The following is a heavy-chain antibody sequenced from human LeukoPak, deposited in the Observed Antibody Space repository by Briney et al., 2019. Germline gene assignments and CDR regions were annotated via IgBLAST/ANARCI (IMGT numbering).Heavy chain of an antibody. CDR2: IYYSGST. CDR3: ARNPWVKYGDYPYYFDY. J-gene: IGHJ4*02. CDR1: GGSVSSGSYY. D-gene: IGHD4-17*01. V-gene: IGHV4-61*01. Sequence: SETLSLTCTVSGGSVSSGSYYWSWIRQPPGKGRESLGYIYYSGSTNYNPSLKSRVTISVDTSKNQFSLKMSSVPAADTAVYYCARNPWVKYGDYPYYFDYWGQGTLVTVSS.